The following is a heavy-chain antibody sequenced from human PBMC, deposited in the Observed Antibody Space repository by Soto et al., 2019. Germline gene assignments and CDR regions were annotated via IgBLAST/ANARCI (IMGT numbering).Heavy chain of an antibody. D-gene: IGHD3-10*01. CDR1: GDSVNSGGSY. J-gene: IGHJ5*02. CDR2: ISYSGST. CDR3: AREEVAYQGSESYNWFDP. V-gene: IGHV4-31*01. Sequence: QVQLQESGPGLVKPSQTLSLTCTVSGDSVNSGGSYWTWIRQLPGKGMEWIGYISYSGSTCYSPSPGILVTISPDPSKTQFSLKLSSVTAADTAVYYWAREEVAYQGSESYNWFDPWSQGTLVTVSS.